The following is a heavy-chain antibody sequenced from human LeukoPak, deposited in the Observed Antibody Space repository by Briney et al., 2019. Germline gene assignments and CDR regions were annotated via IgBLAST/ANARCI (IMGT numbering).Heavy chain of an antibody. CDR1: GGSISHYY. D-gene: IGHD3-10*01. CDR2: IYSSGGT. CDR3: ARDDGMVRGVMGV. J-gene: IGHJ6*04. Sequence: SETLSLTCTVSGGSISHYYWSWIRQPPGRGLEWITYIYSSGGTNYNPSLKSRVTISVDTSKNQFSLKLSSVTAADTAVYYCARDDGMVRGVMGVWGKGTTVTISS. V-gene: IGHV4-59*01.